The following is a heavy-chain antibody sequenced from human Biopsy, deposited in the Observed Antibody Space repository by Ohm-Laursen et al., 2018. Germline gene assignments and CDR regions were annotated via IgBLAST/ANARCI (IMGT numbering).Heavy chain of an antibody. Sequence: TLSLTCTVSGASVTSGSYYWSWIRQPPGKGLEWLGYISNIGSTNYNPSLKSRVTISVDTSKNHFSLKLTSVTAADTAVYYCARESALAGDFDSWGQGTLVTVSS. CDR3: ARESALAGDFDS. CDR1: GASVTSGSYY. D-gene: IGHD6-19*01. J-gene: IGHJ4*02. CDR2: ISNIGST. V-gene: IGHV4-61*01.